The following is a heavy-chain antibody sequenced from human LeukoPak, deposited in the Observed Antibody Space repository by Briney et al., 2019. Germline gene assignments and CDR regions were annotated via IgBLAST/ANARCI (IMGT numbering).Heavy chain of an antibody. CDR3: ARILGSFIDY. V-gene: IGHV4-38-2*02. Sequence: SETLSLTCTVSGYSISSGYYWGWIRQPPGKGLEWIGSIYHSGSTNYNPSLKSRVTISVDTSKNQFSLKLSSVTAADTAVYYCARILGSFIDYWGQGTLVTVSS. D-gene: IGHD6-13*01. CDR1: GYSISSGYY. CDR2: IYHSGST. J-gene: IGHJ4*02.